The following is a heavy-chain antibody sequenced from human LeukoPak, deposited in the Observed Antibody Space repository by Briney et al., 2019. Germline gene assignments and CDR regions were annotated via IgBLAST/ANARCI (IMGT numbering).Heavy chain of an antibody. CDR3: ARDDGEYSYGYLYYFDY. CDR1: GYTFTGYY. Sequence: GASVKVSCKASGYTFTGYYMHWVRQAPGQGLEWMGWINPNSGGTNYAQKFQGRVTMTRDTSISTAYMELSRMRSDDTAVYYCARDDGEYSYGYLYYFDYWGQGTLVTVSS. J-gene: IGHJ4*02. CDR2: INPNSGGT. D-gene: IGHD5-18*01. V-gene: IGHV1-2*02.